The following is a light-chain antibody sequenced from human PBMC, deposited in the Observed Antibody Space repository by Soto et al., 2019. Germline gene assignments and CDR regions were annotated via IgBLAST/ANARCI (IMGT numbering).Light chain of an antibody. J-gene: IGLJ1*01. V-gene: IGLV2-11*01. CDR2: DVA. Sequence: QSVLTQPPSASGSPGQSVAISCTGTSSDVGGYNYVSWYQQHPGRPPKLMIYDVARWPSGVPDRFSGSKSGNTASLTISGLQAEDEADYFCCSYAGGYTYLFGTGTQLTVL. CDR3: CSYAGGYTYL. CDR1: SSDVGGYNY.